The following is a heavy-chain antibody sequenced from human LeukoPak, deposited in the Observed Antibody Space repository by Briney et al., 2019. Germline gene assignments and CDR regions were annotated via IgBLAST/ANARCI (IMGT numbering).Heavy chain of an antibody. CDR1: GFTFSNYE. CDR2: IFSGGSII. D-gene: IGHD6-19*01. CDR3: ARQRITVAVGGDFDY. J-gene: IGHJ4*02. V-gene: IGHV3-48*03. Sequence: GGSLRLSRAVSGFTFSNYEMNWVRQAPGKGLEWVAYIFSGGSIIYYADSVKGRFTISRDNAKNSLYLQMNSLRAEDTAVYYCARQRITVAVGGDFDYWGQGTLVTVSS.